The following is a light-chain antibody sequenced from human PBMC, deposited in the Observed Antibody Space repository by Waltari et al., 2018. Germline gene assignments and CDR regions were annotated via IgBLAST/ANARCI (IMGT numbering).Light chain of an antibody. J-gene: IGLJ1*01. CDR1: SRDVGSYNL. CDR3: CSYAPGNTYV. Sequence: QSALTQPASVSGSPGQSITISCTGTSRDVGSYNLVSWYQQSPGKAPKLTILSDRFSGSKSDNTASLTISGLQAEDEADYYCCSYAPGNTYVFGTGTKVTVL. V-gene: IGLV2-23*01.